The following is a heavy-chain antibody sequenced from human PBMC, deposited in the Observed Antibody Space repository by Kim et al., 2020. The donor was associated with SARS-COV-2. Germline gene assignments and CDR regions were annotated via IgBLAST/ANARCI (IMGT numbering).Heavy chain of an antibody. V-gene: IGHV4-34*01. J-gene: IGHJ4*02. CDR2: INHSGST. Sequence: SETLSLTCAVYGGSLSDYYWSWLRQPPGKGLEWIGEINHSGSTNYNPSLESRVAISIDMSKNQFSLKLRSVTAADTAVYYCAGVGPVGARPPDFDDWGRGTVVAVSS. CDR3: AGVGPVGARPPDFDD. D-gene: IGHD1-26*01. CDR1: GGSLSDYY.